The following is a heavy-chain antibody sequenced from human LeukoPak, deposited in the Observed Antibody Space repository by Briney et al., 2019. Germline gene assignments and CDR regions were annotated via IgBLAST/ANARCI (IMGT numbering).Heavy chain of an antibody. J-gene: IGHJ5*02. Sequence: SETLSLTCTVSVGSISSGGYYWSWIRQPPGKGLEWIGYIYHSGSTYYNPSLKSRVTISVDRSKNQFSLKLSSVTAADTAVYYCARALVVDASRFDPWGQGTLVTVSS. CDR2: IYHSGST. CDR1: VGSISSGGYY. V-gene: IGHV4-30-2*01. D-gene: IGHD2-2*01. CDR3: ARALVVDASRFDP.